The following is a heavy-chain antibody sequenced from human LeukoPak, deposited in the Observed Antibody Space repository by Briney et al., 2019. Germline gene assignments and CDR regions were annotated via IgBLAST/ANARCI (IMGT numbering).Heavy chain of an antibody. CDR3: ARDSENCSATSCSDYLDY. J-gene: IGHJ4*02. D-gene: IGHD2-2*01. CDR2: IYHSGST. Sequence: SETLSLTCTVSGGSISSYYWSWIRQTPGKGLEWIGYIYHSGSTYYNPSLKSRVTISLDTSKKQFSLKLSSVTAADTAVYFCARDSENCSATSCSDYLDYWGQGTLVTVSS. CDR1: GGSISSYY. V-gene: IGHV4-59*01.